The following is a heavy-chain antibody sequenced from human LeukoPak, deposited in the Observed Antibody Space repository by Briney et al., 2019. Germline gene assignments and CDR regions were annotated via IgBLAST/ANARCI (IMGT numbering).Heavy chain of an antibody. CDR1: GGSISSYY. Sequence: SETLSLTCAVPGGSISSYYWSWIRQPAGKGLEWIGRIYTSGSTNYNPSLKSRVTMSVDTSKNQFSLKLSSVTAADTAVYYCARVVPDSSGSDAFDIWGQGTMVTVSS. CDR2: IYTSGST. D-gene: IGHD3-22*01. CDR3: ARVVPDSSGSDAFDI. J-gene: IGHJ3*02. V-gene: IGHV4-4*07.